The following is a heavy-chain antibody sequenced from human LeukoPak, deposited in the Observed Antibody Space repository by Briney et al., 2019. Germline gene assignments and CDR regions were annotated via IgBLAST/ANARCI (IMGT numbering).Heavy chain of an antibody. J-gene: IGHJ3*02. CDR1: GFTFSDYG. D-gene: IGHD1-26*01. Sequence: GGSLRLSCAASGFTFSDYGMHWVRQAPGKGLEFVSSISSNGGSTYYANSVKGRFTISRDNSKNTLYLQMGSLRAEDMAVYYCARGPKWELLPDAFDIWGQGTMVTVSS. CDR2: ISSNGGST. V-gene: IGHV3-64*01. CDR3: ARGPKWELLPDAFDI.